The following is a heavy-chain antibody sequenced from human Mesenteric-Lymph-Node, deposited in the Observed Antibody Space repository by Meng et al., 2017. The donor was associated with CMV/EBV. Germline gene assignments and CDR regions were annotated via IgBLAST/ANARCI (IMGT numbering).Heavy chain of an antibody. CDR1: GGSINNYY. D-gene: IGHD3-3*01. CDR3: ARDGLHGVVTAGYYYGLDA. Sequence: SETLSLTCTVSGGSINNYYWSWIRQPPEKGLEWIGYIYYSGSTNYNPSLKSRVTISVDTSRNQFSLRLRSVTAADTAVYYCARDGLHGVVTAGYYYGLDAWGQGTTVTVSS. V-gene: IGHV4-59*01. J-gene: IGHJ6*02. CDR2: IYYSGST.